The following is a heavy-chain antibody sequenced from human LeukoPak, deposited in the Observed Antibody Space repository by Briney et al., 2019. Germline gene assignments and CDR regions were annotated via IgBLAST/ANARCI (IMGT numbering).Heavy chain of an antibody. J-gene: IGHJ4*02. CDR3: ARGNDFWSGYYTIGPSFDY. D-gene: IGHD3-3*01. V-gene: IGHV4-59*01. Sequence: PSETLSLTCTVSGGSISSYYWSRIRQPPGKGLEWIGYIYYSGSTNYNPSLKSRVTISVDTSKNQFSLKLSSVTAADTAVYYCARGNDFWSGYYTIGPSFDYRGQGTLVTVSS. CDR2: IYYSGST. CDR1: GGSISSYY.